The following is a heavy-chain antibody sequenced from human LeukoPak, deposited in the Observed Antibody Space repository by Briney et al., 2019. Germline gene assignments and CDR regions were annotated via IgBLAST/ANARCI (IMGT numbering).Heavy chain of an antibody. V-gene: IGHV1-18*01. Sequence: ASVKVSCKASGGTFTSYGISWVRQAPGQGLEWMGWISAYNGNTNYAQKLQGRVTMTTDTSTSTAYMELRSLRSDDTAVYYCARGVLNYDFWSGYQYYYYYGMDVWGQGTTVTVSS. CDR1: GGTFTSYG. J-gene: IGHJ6*02. D-gene: IGHD3-3*01. CDR3: ARGVLNYDFWSGYQYYYYYGMDV. CDR2: ISAYNGNT.